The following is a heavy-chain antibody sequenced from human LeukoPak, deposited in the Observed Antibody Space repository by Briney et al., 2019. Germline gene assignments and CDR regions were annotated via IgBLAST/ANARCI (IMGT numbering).Heavy chain of an antibody. D-gene: IGHD4-17*01. CDR3: ARQFYGSDVFEI. CDR2: IYYSGAT. CDR1: GGSISSSGYY. Sequence: PSETLSLTCTVSGGSISSSGYYWGWIRQPPGKGLEWIGSIYYSGATYYNPSLKSRVSISVDTPKNQFSLKLSSVTAADTAVYYCARQFYGSDVFEIWGQGTMVTVSS. V-gene: IGHV4-39*01. J-gene: IGHJ3*02.